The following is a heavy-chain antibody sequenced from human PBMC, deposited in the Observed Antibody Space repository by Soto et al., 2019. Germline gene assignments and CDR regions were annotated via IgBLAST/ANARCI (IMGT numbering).Heavy chain of an antibody. J-gene: IGHJ3*01. CDR1: GGSISSGDYY. D-gene: IGHD4-17*01. V-gene: IGHV3-21*06. CDR2: VSGSSSYI. Sequence: SSETLSLTCTVSGGSISSGDYYWSWVRQAPGKGLEWVSSVSGSSSYIYYADSVKGRFTVSRDNANNLVFLQMNGLRPEDTAMYYCARDLRGHYGPWGQGTMVTVSS. CDR3: ARDLRGHYGP.